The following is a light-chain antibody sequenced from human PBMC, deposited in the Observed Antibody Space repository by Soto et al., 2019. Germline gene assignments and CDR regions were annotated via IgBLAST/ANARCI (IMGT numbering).Light chain of an antibody. CDR1: QSVSSY. CDR3: QQRSNWPPIP. CDR2: DAS. V-gene: IGKV3-11*01. J-gene: IGKJ5*01. Sequence: EIVLTQSPATLSLSPGERATLSCRASQSVSSYLAWYQQKPGQAPRLLIYDASNRATGIPARFSGSGSGTDFTPPLRSLEPEDFAVYYCQQRSNWPPIPFGQGPRLEIK.